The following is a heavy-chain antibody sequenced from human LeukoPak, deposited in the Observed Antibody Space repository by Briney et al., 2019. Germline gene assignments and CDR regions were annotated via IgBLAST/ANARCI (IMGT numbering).Heavy chain of an antibody. J-gene: IGHJ4*02. V-gene: IGHV4-34*01. Sequence: SETLSLTCAVYGGSFSDYYWSWIRQPPGKGLEWIGEINHSGSTNYNPSLKSRVTISVDTSKNQFSLKLTSVTAADTAVYYCARDVSYYYGGGGSPPFDYWGQGTLVTVSS. CDR3: ARDVSYYYGGGGSPPFDY. CDR1: GGSFSDYY. D-gene: IGHD3-22*01. CDR2: INHSGST.